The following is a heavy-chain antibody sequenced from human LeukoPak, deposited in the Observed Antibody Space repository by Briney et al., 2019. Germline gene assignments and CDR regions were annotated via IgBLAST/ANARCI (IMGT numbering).Heavy chain of an antibody. Sequence: ASVKVSCTVSGYTLTELSMHWVRQAPGKGLEWMGWISAYNGNTNYAQKLQGRVTMTTDTSTSTAYMELRSRRSDDTAVYYCARDTYITMVRGVTNWFDPWGQGTLVTVSS. CDR3: ARDTYITMVRGVTNWFDP. CDR1: GYTLTELS. V-gene: IGHV1-18*01. D-gene: IGHD3-10*01. J-gene: IGHJ5*02. CDR2: ISAYNGNT.